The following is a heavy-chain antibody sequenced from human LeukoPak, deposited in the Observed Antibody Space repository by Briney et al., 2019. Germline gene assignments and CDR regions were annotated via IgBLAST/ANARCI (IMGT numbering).Heavy chain of an antibody. CDR2: ISGTGAAI. D-gene: IGHD3-3*01. V-gene: IGHV3-48*03. CDR1: GVTFSSFE. J-gene: IGHJ6*02. CDR3: ARDRQSGSSPPPNGMDV. Sequence: GGSLRLSCTASGVTFSSFEMNWVRQAPGKGLEWISYISGTGAAIYYADSVKGRFTISRDNSKNTLYLQMNSLRAEDTAVYYCARDRQSGSSPPPNGMDVWGQGTTVTVSS.